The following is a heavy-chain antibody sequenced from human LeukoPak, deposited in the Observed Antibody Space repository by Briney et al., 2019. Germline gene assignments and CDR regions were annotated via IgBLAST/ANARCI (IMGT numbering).Heavy chain of an antibody. CDR1: GYTFTKYG. D-gene: IGHD6-6*01. Sequence: ASVKVSCKASGYTFTKYGITWVRQAPGQRLEGRGWISPYNGNRNYEQKLQDRVTMTTDTSTSTAYMELRSLRSDDTAVYYCARGRGVYASSSTTFDYWGQGTLVTVSS. CDR3: ARGRGVYASSSTTFDY. J-gene: IGHJ4*02. CDR2: ISPYNGNR. V-gene: IGHV1-18*01.